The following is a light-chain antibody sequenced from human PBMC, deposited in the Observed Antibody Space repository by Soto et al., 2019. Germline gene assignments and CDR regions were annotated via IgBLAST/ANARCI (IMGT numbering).Light chain of an antibody. Sequence: VLTQAPDTLSLSPGATAILSCRASQSIDTYSAWYQFKPGQRPRLLIYGASSRALGIPDRFIGRWSGKNFFLTIHRLEPEDFAVYFCNHYASSPITFGQGTRLEIK. CDR3: NHYASSPIT. V-gene: IGKV3-20*01. CDR2: GAS. J-gene: IGKJ5*01. CDR1: QSIDTY.